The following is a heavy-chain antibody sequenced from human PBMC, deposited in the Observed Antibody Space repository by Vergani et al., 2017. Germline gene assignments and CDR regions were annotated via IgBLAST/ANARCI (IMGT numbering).Heavy chain of an antibody. D-gene: IGHD2-2*01. CDR3: AREGIVVVPAAIDNWFDP. CDR1: GFTFSSYW. J-gene: IGHJ5*02. Sequence: EVQLVESGGGLVQPGGSLRLSCAASGFTFSSYWMSWVRQAPGKGLEWVANIKQDGSEKYYVDSVKGRFTISRENAKNSLYLQMNSLRAEDTDVYYCAREGIVVVPAAIDNWFDPWGQGTLVTVSS. V-gene: IGHV3-7*01. CDR2: IKQDGSEK.